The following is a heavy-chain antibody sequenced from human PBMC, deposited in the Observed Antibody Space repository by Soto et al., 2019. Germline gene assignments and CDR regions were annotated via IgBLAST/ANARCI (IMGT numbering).Heavy chain of an antibody. CDR2: MNPNSGNT. CDR3: AIDAALYYYDLTHAFDI. CDR1: GYTFTSYD. V-gene: IGHV1-8*01. Sequence: ASVKVSCKASGYTFTSYDINWVRQATGQGLEWMGWMNPNSGNTGYAQKFQGRVTTTRNTSISTAYMELSSLRSEDTAVYYCAIDAALYYYDLTHAFDIWGQGTMVTVSS. D-gene: IGHD3-22*01. J-gene: IGHJ3*02.